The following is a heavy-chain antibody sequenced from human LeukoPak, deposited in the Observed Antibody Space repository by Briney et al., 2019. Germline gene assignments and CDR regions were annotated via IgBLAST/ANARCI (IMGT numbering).Heavy chain of an antibody. CDR1: GYTLTSYY. J-gene: IGHJ4*02. V-gene: IGHV1-46*01. CDR2: INPSGGTT. CDR3: ARDLGAGLAAADPGPIEY. D-gene: IGHD6-13*01. Sequence: GASVKVSCKASGYTLTSYYVHWVRQAPGQGLEWMGIINPSGGTTSYAQKFQGRVTLTRDTSTSTVYMELSSLRSEDTAVYYCARDLGAGLAAADPGPIEYWGQGTLVTVSS.